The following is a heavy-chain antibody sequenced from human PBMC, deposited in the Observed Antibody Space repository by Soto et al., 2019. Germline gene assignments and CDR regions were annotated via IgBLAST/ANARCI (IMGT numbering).Heavy chain of an antibody. CDR3: ARQPGSSGWNYGYYYYGMDV. J-gene: IGHJ6*02. CDR1: GGSFSGYY. Sequence: TSETLSLTCAVYGGSFSGYYWSWIRQPPGKGLEWIGDINYSGSTNYNPSLKSRVTISVDTSKNQFSLKLSSVTAADTAVYYCARQPGSSGWNYGYYYYGMDVWGQGTTVTVSS. D-gene: IGHD6-19*01. CDR2: INYSGST. V-gene: IGHV4-34*01.